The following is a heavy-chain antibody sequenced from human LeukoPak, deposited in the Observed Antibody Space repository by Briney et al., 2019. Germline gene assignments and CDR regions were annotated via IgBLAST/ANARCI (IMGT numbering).Heavy chain of an antibody. CDR2: ISAYNGNT. V-gene: IGHV1-18*01. D-gene: IGHD2-2*01. CDR1: GYTFTSYG. CDR3: ATFYGVRPAALLEAAFFDS. J-gene: IGHJ4*02. Sequence: ASVKVSCKASGYTFTSYGISWVRQAPGQGLEWMGWISAYNGNTNYAQKLQGRVTMTTDTSTSTAYMELRSLRSEDTAVYYCATFYGVRPAALLEAAFFDSWGQGTLVTVSS.